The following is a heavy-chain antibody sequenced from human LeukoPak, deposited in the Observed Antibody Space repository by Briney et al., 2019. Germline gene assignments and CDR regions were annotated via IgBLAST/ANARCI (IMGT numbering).Heavy chain of an antibody. V-gene: IGHV1-69*13. CDR2: IIPIFDTA. CDR3: AIGILAYCGGDCYFPGAFDI. J-gene: IGHJ3*02. D-gene: IGHD2-21*02. Sequence: SVKVSCKASGGTFSSYAISWVRQAPGQGLEWMGGIIPIFDTANYAQKFQGRVTITADESTSTAYMELSSLRSEDTAVYYCAIGILAYCGGDCYFPGAFDIWGQGTMVTVSS. CDR1: GGTFSSYA.